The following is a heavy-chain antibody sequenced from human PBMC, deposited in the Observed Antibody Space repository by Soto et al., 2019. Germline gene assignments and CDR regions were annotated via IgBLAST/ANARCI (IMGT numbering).Heavy chain of an antibody. J-gene: IGHJ4*02. V-gene: IGHV1-2*02. CDR3: ARPPGYISGWYYFDL. Sequence: ASVKVSCKASGYSFIDYYMHWVRQAPGQGFEWMGRISPKSGGTNYAQKFEGRVTMTWDTSLNTAYMELSSLISEDTAVYYCARPPGYISGWYYFDLWGQGTLVTVSS. CDR2: ISPKSGGT. CDR1: GYSFIDYY. D-gene: IGHD6-19*01.